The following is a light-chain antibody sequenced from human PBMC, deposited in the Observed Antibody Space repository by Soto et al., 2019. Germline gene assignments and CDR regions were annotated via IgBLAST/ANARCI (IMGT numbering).Light chain of an antibody. CDR2: GAS. J-gene: IGKJ1*01. CDR1: QSLSSSY. Sequence: EIVLTQSPGTLSLSPGERATLSCRASQSLSSSYLAWYQQKPGQAPRLLIYGASSRATAIPDRFSGSGSGTDFTLTINRLEPEDFAVYYCQQYNNWHPWTFGQGTKVDIK. V-gene: IGKV3-20*01. CDR3: QQYNNWHPWT.